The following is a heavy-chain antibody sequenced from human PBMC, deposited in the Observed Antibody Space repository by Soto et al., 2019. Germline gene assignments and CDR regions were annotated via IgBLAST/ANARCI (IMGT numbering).Heavy chain of an antibody. CDR2: FDPEDGET. D-gene: IGHD3-22*01. CDR3: APHYYDSSGYVSAFDI. CDR1: GYTLTELS. Sequence: GASVKVSCKVSGYTLTELSRHWVRQAPGKGLEWMGGFDPEDGETIYAQKFQGRVTMTEDTSTDTAYMELSSLRSEDTAVYYCAPHYYDSSGYVSAFDIWGQGTMLTVSS. J-gene: IGHJ3*02. V-gene: IGHV1-24*01.